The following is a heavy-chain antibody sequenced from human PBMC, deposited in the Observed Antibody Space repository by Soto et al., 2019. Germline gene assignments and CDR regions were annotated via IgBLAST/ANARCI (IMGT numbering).Heavy chain of an antibody. Sequence: QVQLQESGPGLVKPSQTLSLTCTVSGGSISSGDYYWSWIRQPPGKGLEWIGYIYYSGSTYYTPSLKSRVTIPVDTSKNQFSLKLSSVTAADTAVYYCARYSYYYDSSGYRPLDYWGQGTLVTVSS. CDR3: ARYSYYYDSSGYRPLDY. CDR1: GGSISSGDYY. D-gene: IGHD3-22*01. J-gene: IGHJ4*02. V-gene: IGHV4-30-4*01. CDR2: IYYSGST.